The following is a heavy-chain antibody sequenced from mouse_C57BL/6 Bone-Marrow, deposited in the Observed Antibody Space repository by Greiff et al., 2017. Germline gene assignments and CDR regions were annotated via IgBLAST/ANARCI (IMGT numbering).Heavy chain of an antibody. CDR2: IHPNSGSP. Sequence: QVQLQQPGAELVKPGASVKLSCKASGYTFTSYWMHWVKQRPGQGLEWIGMIHPNSGSPNYNEKFKSKATLTVEKSSSKAYMQISSLTSEASAVYYCSRYYYGTSYVWYFDVWGTGTTVTVSS. J-gene: IGHJ1*03. V-gene: IGHV1-64*01. CDR1: GYTFTSYW. CDR3: SRYYYGTSYVWYFDV. D-gene: IGHD1-1*01.